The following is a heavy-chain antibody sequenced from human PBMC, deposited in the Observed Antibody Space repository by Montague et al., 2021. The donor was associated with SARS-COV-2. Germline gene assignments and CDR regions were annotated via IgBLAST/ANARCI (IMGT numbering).Heavy chain of an antibody. CDR3: ARRRAAGGGGNEYLDF. Sequence: SETLSLTCAVSGGSMNNKGYYWVWVRQPPGKGLEGLGSATVNFNSYHNPSLKGRVIIFLDTSKNLFSLSLVSVTAADTAVYYCARRRAAGGGGNEYLDFWGRGTLVAVS. J-gene: IGHJ2*01. CDR1: GGSMNNKGYY. CDR2: ATVNFNS. V-gene: IGHV4-39*02. D-gene: IGHD6-13*01.